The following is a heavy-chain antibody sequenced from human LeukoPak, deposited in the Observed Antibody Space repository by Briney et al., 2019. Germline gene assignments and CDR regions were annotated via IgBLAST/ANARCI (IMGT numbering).Heavy chain of an antibody. CDR2: INADNGGT. V-gene: IGHV1-2*02. CDR3: ARVINIVVVTAMGY. J-gene: IGHJ4*02. D-gene: IGHD2-21*02. CDR1: GFTFTNFH. Sequence: ASVKVSCKASGFTFTNFHLHWARQAPGQGFEWMGWINADNGGTNYEQKFQGRVTMTRDTSISTAYMELSRLRSDDTAVYYCARVINIVVVTAMGYWGQGTLVTVSS.